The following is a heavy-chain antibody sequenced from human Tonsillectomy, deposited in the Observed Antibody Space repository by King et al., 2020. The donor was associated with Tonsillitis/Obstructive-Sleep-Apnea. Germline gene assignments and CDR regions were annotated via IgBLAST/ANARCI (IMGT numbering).Heavy chain of an antibody. CDR3: ARDRDCSSTSCYKAFDI. J-gene: IGHJ3*02. CDR1: GFTFSTYA. CDR2: ISYDGSNN. Sequence: VQLVESGGGVVQPGRSLRLSCAASGFTFSTYAMHWVRQAPGKGLEWVAVISYDGSNNYYADSVKGRFTISRDNSKNTLYLQMNSLRAEDTAVYYCARDRDCSSTSCYKAFDIWGQGTMVTVSS. V-gene: IGHV3-30*04. D-gene: IGHD2-2*02.